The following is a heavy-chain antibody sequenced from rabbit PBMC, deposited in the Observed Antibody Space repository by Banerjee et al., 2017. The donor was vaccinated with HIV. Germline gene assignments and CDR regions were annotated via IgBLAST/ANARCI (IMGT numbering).Heavy chain of an antibody. CDR3: ARHVSGGYLGFVL. Sequence: YYASWAKGRFTISKTSSTTVDLKMTSLTAADTATYFCARHVSGGYLGFVLWGPGTLVTVS. V-gene: IGHV1S40*01. D-gene: IGHD1-1*01. J-gene: IGHJ4*01.